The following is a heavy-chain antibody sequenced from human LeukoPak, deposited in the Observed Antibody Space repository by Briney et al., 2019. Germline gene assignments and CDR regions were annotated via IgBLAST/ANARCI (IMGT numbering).Heavy chain of an antibody. CDR3: ARDYGSRGSSSYPFDN. D-gene: IGHD3-10*01. Sequence: GGSLRLSCAATGFTFSSDAMSWVRQAPGKRLEWVSGIDESGGSIYYADSVKGRFTISRDNSKNTLDLQMNSLRAEDTAVYYCARDYGSRGSSSYPFDNWSQGTLVTVSP. J-gene: IGHJ4*02. CDR1: GFTFSSDA. V-gene: IGHV3-23*01. CDR2: IDESGGSI.